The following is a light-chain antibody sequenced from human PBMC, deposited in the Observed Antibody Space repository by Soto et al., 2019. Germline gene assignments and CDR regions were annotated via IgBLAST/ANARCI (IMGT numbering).Light chain of an antibody. CDR1: QSVPRSY. CDR2: GTS. V-gene: IGKV3-20*01. CDR3: QQYGSSSIT. Sequence: EIVLTQSPGTLSLSPGERATLSCRASQSVPRSYLAWYQQKPGQAPRLLIYGTSSRATGIPDRFSGSGSGTDFTLTISRLEPEDFAVYYCQQYGSSSITFGQGTRLEIK. J-gene: IGKJ5*01.